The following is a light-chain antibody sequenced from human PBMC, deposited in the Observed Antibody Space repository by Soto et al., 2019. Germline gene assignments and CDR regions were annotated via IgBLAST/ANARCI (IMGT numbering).Light chain of an antibody. Sequence: QSVLTQPPSASGTPGQRVTISCSGSSSSIGRNTVNWYQHVPGTAPKLLIYTNYQRPSGVPDRFSGSKSGTSASLAISGLQSDDEADYFCASWDDSVDDVVFGGGTKVTVL. CDR1: SSSIGRNT. J-gene: IGLJ2*01. V-gene: IGLV1-44*01. CDR2: TNY. CDR3: ASWDDSVDDVV.